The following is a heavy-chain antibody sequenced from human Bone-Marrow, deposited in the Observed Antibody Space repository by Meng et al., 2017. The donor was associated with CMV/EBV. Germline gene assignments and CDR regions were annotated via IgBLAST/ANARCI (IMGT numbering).Heavy chain of an antibody. J-gene: IGHJ6*02. CDR2: ISAYNGNT. CDR3: ARLSLGQRGGGGFYYYYYGMDV. V-gene: IGHV1-18*01. Sequence: ASVKVSCKASGYTFTSYGISWVRQAPGQGLEWMGWISAYNGNTNYAQKLQGRVTMTTDTSASTAYMELRSLRSEDTAVYYCARLSLGQRGGGGFYYYYYGMDVWGQGTTVTVSS. D-gene: IGHD3-16*01. CDR1: GYTFTSYG.